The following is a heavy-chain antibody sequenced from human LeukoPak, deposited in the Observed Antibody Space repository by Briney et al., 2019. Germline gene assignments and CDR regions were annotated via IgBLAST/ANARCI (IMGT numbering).Heavy chain of an antibody. Sequence: SETLSLTCAVSGYSISSAYYWGWIRQPPGKGLEWTGSFYHSGSTYYNPSLKSRVTISVDTSKNQFSLKLSSVTAADTAVYYCARPRRYSYGYVDYWGQGTLVTVSS. V-gene: IGHV4-38-2*01. D-gene: IGHD5-18*01. CDR1: GYSISSAYY. CDR2: FYHSGST. J-gene: IGHJ4*02. CDR3: ARPRRYSYGYVDY.